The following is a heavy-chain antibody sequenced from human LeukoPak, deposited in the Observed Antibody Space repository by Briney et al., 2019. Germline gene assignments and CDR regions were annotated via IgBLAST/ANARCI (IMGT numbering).Heavy chain of an antibody. J-gene: IGHJ3*02. CDR2: ISSSSSYI. D-gene: IGHD2-2*01. CDR3: ARDISPYCSSTSCYGDAFDI. CDR1: GFTFSSYS. V-gene: IGHV3-21*01. Sequence: GGSLRLSCAASGFTFSSYSMNWVRQAPGKGLEWVSSISSSSSYIYYADSVKGRFTISRDNAKNSLYLQMNSLRAEDTAVYYCARDISPYCSSTSCYGDAFDIWGQGTMVTVSS.